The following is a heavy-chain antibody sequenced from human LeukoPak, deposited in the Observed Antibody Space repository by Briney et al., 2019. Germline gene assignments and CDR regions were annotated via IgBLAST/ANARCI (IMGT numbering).Heavy chain of an antibody. V-gene: IGHV4-61*09. J-gene: IGHJ4*02. D-gene: IGHD1-26*01. CDR2: IYPSGNT. Sequence: SETLSLTCTVSGGSIISSSYYWSWIRQPAGKGLEWIGHIYPSGNTNYNPSLKSRVTISVDTSKNQFSLKLSSVTAADTAVYYCARGGVGAPKYYFDYWGQGTLVTVSS. CDR3: ARGGVGAPKYYFDY. CDR1: GGSIISSSYY.